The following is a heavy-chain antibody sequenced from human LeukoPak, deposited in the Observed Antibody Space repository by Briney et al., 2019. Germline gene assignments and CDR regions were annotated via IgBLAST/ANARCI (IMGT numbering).Heavy chain of an antibody. CDR2: IRYDGSNK. V-gene: IGHV3-30*02. D-gene: IGHD3-22*01. Sequence: GGSLRLSCAASGFTFSSYGMHWVRQAPGKGLEWVAFIRYDGSNKYYADSVKGRFTISRDNSKNTLYLQMNSLRAEDTAVYYCAREGYYDTSGASRAFDIWGQGTMVTVSS. CDR3: AREGYYDTSGASRAFDI. J-gene: IGHJ3*02. CDR1: GFTFSSYG.